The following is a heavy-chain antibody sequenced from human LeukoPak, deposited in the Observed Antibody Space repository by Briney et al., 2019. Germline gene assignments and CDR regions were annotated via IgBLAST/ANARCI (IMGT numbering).Heavy chain of an antibody. J-gene: IGHJ4*02. CDR3: ARPPSRGYSSSFEY. Sequence: PGESLKISCKGSGYIFPTYWIAWVRQMRGKGLEWMGIIYPDESNIRYSPSFQGQVPISADKSISTAYLQWSSLKASDTAMYYCARPPSRGYSSSFEYWGQGTLVTVSS. CDR2: IYPDESNI. D-gene: IGHD2-2*03. V-gene: IGHV5-51*01. CDR1: GYIFPTYW.